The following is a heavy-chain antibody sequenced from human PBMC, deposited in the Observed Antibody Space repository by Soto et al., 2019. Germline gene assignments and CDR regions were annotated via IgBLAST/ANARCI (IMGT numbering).Heavy chain of an antibody. J-gene: IGHJ4*02. CDR2: INAGNGNT. CDR3: ARGRLGYCISTSCNHFDY. V-gene: IGHV1-3*01. D-gene: IGHD2-2*01. Sequence: ASVKVSCKASGYTFTSYAMHWVRQAPGQRLEWMGWINAGNGNTKYSQKFQGRVAITRDTSASTAYMELSSLRSEDTAVYYCARGRLGYCISTSCNHFDYWGQGTLVTVSS. CDR1: GYTFTSYA.